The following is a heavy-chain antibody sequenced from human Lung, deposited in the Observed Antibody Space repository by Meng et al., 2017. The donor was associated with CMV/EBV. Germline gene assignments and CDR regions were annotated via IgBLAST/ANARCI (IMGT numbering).Heavy chain of an antibody. CDR1: GGSITSGNYY. D-gene: IGHD1-7*01. J-gene: IGHJ4*02. V-gene: IGHV4-31*03. CDR3: ARDRFSITGTTYLGFGMDV. CDR2: IYHGGST. Sequence: SETLSLTCTVSGGSITSGNYYWTWIRQHPGKGLEWIGFIYHGGSTDYNPSLKSRLTISVVTSKNQFSLKLSSVTAADTAVYYCARDRFSITGTTYLGFGMDVWGQGTLVTVSS.